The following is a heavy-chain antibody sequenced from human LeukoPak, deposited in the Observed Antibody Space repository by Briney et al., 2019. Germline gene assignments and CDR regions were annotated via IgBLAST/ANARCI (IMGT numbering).Heavy chain of an antibody. CDR1: GGSISSYY. J-gene: IGHJ4*02. CDR2: IYYSGST. V-gene: IGHV4-59*01. CDR3: ARDRGTDFDY. Sequence: SETLSLTCTVSGGSISSYYWSWIRQPRGKGLEWIGYIYYSGSTNYNPSLKSRVTISVDTSKNQFSLKLSSVTAADTAVYYCARDRGTDFDYWGQGTLVTVSS.